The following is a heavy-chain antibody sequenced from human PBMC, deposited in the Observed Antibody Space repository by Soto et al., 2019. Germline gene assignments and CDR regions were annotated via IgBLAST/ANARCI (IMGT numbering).Heavy chain of an antibody. CDR3: ASWHEREHAYDV. V-gene: IGHV3-23*01. CDR1: GFTFSSYA. J-gene: IGHJ3*01. Sequence: EVQLFESGGGVAQPGGSLRLSCAASGFTFSSYAMSWVRQAPGKGLEWVSAISGGGGTTYYADSVKGRCTISRDSSKTTVYLQMNGLRPDDTAVYYCASWHEREHAYDVWGQGTTVTVSS. D-gene: IGHD1-1*01. CDR2: ISGGGGTT.